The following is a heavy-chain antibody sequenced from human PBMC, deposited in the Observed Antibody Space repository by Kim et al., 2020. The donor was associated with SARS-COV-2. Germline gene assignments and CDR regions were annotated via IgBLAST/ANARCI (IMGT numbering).Heavy chain of an antibody. J-gene: IGHJ4*02. D-gene: IGHD3-16*01. CDR3: VRDLRSSSYYFDY. V-gene: IGHV4-31*03. CDR1: GDSMSSVNTY. CDR2: VSYSGRT. Sequence: SETLSLTCTVSGDSMSSVNTYWSWIRQRPGKGLEWIGYVSYSGRTHYNPSLSSRISVSVDTSKSQFSLQLNSVTAADTALYYCVRDLRSSSYYFDYWGQGILFTVSS.